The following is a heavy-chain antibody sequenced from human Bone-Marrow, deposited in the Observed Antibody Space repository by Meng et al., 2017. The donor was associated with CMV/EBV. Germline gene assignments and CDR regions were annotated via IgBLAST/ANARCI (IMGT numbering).Heavy chain of an antibody. CDR3: ARGGAAGNDAFDI. V-gene: IGHV1-69*16. D-gene: IGHD6-13*01. CDR1: GGTFSSYT. Sequence: SVKVSCKASGGTFSSYTISWVRQAPGQGLEWMGRIIPILGIANYAQKFQGRVTITTDESTSTAYMELSSLRSEDTAVYYCARGGAAGNDAFDIWGQGTMVTVSS. J-gene: IGHJ3*02. CDR2: IIPILGIA.